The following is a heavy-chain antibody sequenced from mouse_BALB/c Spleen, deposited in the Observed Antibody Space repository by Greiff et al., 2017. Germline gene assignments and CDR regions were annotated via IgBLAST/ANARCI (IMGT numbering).Heavy chain of an antibody. CDR2: ISSGSSTI. J-gene: IGHJ4*01. D-gene: IGHD2-3*01. Sequence: EVKVEESGGGLVQPGGSRKLSCAASGFTFSSFGMHWVRQAPEKGLEWVAYISSGSSTIYYADTVKGRFTISRDNPKNTLFLQMTSLRSEDTAMYYCARSDGYYDYYAMDYWGQGTSVTVSS. V-gene: IGHV5-17*02. CDR1: GFTFSSFG. CDR3: ARSDGYYDYYAMDY.